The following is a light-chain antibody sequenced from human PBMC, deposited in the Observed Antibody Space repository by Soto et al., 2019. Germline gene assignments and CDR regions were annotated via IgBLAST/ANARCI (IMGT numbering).Light chain of an antibody. J-gene: IGKJ1*01. V-gene: IGKV1-5*01. Sequence: DIQMTQSPSTRSSSLGDRVTITCRASQSISSWLAWYQQKPGKAPKLLIYDASSLESGVPSRFSDSGSGTEFTLTISSLQPDDFATYYCQQYRTFGQGTKVDIK. CDR3: QQYRT. CDR1: QSISSW. CDR2: DAS.